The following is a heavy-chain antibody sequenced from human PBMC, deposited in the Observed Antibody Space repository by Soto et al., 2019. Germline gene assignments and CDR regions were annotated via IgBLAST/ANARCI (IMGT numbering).Heavy chain of an antibody. CDR3: ARDGAYNWNYGRLGPYYYYGMDV. CDR1: GFTFSSYA. J-gene: IGHJ6*02. V-gene: IGHV3-30-3*01. CDR2: ISYDGSNK. D-gene: IGHD1-7*01. Sequence: GGSLRLSCAASGFTFSSYAMHRVRQAPGKGLEWVAVISYDGSNKYYADSVKGRFTISRDNSKNTLYLQMNSLRAEDTAVYYCARDGAYNWNYGRLGPYYYYGMDVWGQGTTVTVSS.